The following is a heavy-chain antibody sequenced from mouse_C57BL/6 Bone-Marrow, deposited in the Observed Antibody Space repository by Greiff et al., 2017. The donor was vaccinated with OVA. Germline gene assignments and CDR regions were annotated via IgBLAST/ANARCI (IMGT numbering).Heavy chain of an antibody. CDR1: GFNIKDDY. D-gene: IGHD3-2*01. CDR2: IDPENGDT. Sequence: VQLKESGAELVRPGASVKLSCTASGFNIKDDYMHWVKQRPEQGLEWIGWIDPENGDTEYASKFQGKATITADTSSNTAYLQLSSLTSEDTAVYYGTSPALLDSPFAYWGQGTLVTVSA. V-gene: IGHV14-4*01. CDR3: TSPALLDSPFAY. J-gene: IGHJ3*01.